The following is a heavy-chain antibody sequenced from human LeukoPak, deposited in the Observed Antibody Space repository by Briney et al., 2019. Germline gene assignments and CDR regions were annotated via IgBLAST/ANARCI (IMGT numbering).Heavy chain of an antibody. CDR1: GGSISSYY. J-gene: IGHJ4*02. Sequence: PSETLSLTCTVSGGSISSYYWSWIRQPAGKGLEWIGRFYSGGSTDYNPSLKSRVTMSVDTSKNQFSLELSSVTAADTAVYYCARVFSGYDLRGPLANSYFDYWGRETLVTVSS. CDR2: FYSGGST. V-gene: IGHV4-4*07. D-gene: IGHD5-12*01. CDR3: ARVFSGYDLRGPLANSYFDY.